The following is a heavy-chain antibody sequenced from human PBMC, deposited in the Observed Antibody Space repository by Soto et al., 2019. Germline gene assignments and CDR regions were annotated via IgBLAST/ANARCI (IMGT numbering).Heavy chain of an antibody. V-gene: IGHV4-34*01. Sequence: SETLSLTCAVYGGSFSGYYWSWIRQPPGKGLEWIGEINHSGSTNYNPSLKSRVTISVDTSKNQFSLKLSSVTAADTAVYYCARGRGYCSSTSCSEGDYYYGMDVWGQGTTVTVSS. J-gene: IGHJ6*02. CDR1: GGSFSGYY. CDR3: ARGRGYCSSTSCSEGDYYYGMDV. D-gene: IGHD2-2*01. CDR2: INHSGST.